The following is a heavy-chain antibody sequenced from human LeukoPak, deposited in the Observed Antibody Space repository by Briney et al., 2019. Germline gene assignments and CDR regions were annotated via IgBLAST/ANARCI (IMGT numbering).Heavy chain of an antibody. Sequence: PSETLSLTCAVSGYSLGKNYYWGWIRQPPGKGLEWIGMIYGTRSTSYNPSLMNRVTMSVDTSKNHFSLQLTSVAAADTAVYYCARYDSRGSASTRFDYWGQGILVTISS. CDR1: GYSLGKNYY. V-gene: IGHV4-38-2*01. CDR2: IYGTRST. J-gene: IGHJ4*02. CDR3: ARYDSRGSASTRFDY. D-gene: IGHD3-16*01.